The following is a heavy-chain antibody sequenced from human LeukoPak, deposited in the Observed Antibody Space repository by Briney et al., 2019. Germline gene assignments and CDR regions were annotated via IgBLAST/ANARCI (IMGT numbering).Heavy chain of an antibody. Sequence: SETLSLTCAVSGGSISSGGYSWSWIREPPGKGLEWIGYIYHSGSTYYNPSLKSRVTISVDRSKYQFSLKLSSVTAADTAVYYCARVDYGDYVFDYWGQGTLVTVSS. D-gene: IGHD4-17*01. CDR1: GGSISSGGYS. J-gene: IGHJ4*02. V-gene: IGHV4-30-2*01. CDR3: ARVDYGDYVFDY. CDR2: IYHSGST.